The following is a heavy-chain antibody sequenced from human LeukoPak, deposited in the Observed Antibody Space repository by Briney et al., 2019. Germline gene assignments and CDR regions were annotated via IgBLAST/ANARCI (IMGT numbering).Heavy chain of an antibody. CDR2: ISPDGRTT. CDR1: GFTFSSYW. Sequence: GGSLRLSCAASGFTFSSYWMHWVRQTPGKGLLWVSYISPDGRTTNYADSVKGRFTISRDNPKNTLYLQLNSLSAEDTAVYYCSRNGLASTYDTWGQGTMVTVSS. V-gene: IGHV3-74*01. J-gene: IGHJ3*02. D-gene: IGHD3/OR15-3a*01. CDR3: SRNGLASTYDT.